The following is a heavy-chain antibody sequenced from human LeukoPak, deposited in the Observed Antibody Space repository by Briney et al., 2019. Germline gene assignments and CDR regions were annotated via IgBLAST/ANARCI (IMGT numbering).Heavy chain of an antibody. V-gene: IGHV1-18*01. CDR1: GYTFTSYG. CDR2: ISAYNSNT. J-gene: IGHJ4*02. CDR3: ATNVRGYDFEDY. Sequence: ASVKVSCKASGYTFTSYGISWVRQAPGQGLEWMGWISAYNSNTNYAQKLQGRVTMTTDTSTRTAYMELRSLRPDDTAVYYCATNVRGYDFEDYWGQGTLVTVSS. D-gene: IGHD3-3*01.